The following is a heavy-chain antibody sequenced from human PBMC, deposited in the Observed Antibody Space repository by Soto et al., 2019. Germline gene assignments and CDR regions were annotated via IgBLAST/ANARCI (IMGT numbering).Heavy chain of an antibody. CDR3: ARGWDSSSWWGKRDFDY. D-gene: IGHD6-13*01. CDR2: INPSFGTT. Sequence: SVKVSCKASGGTFSSYAISWVRQAPGQGLEWMGRINPSFGTTNYAQKFQGRVTMTRDTSTSTVYMELSSLRSEDTAVYYCARGWDSSSWWGKRDFDYWGQGTLVTVSS. J-gene: IGHJ4*02. CDR1: GGTFSSYA. V-gene: IGHV1-69*05.